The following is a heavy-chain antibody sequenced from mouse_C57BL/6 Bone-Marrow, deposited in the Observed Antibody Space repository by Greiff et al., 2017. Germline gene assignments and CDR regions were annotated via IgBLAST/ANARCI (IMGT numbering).Heavy chain of an antibody. CDR1: GFTFSDYG. CDR3: ARKDYGSSPYYFDY. D-gene: IGHD1-1*01. Sequence: EVKLMESGGGLVKPGGSLKLSCAASGFTFSDYGLHWVRQAPEKGLEWVAYISSGSSTIYYADTVKGRFTISRDNAKNTLFLQMTSLRSEDTAMYYCARKDYGSSPYYFDYWGQGTTLTVSS. J-gene: IGHJ2*01. CDR2: ISSGSSTI. V-gene: IGHV5-17*01.